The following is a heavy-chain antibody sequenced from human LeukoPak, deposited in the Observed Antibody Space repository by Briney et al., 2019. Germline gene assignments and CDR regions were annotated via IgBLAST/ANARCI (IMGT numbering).Heavy chain of an antibody. J-gene: IGHJ4*02. Sequence: PGGSLRLSCAASGFIFGDYAMHWVRQAPGKGLEWVSVIYSGGSTYYADSVKGRFTISRDNSKNTLYLQMNSLRAEDTAVYYCARAYCSGGSCYGYFDYWGQGTLVTVSS. CDR3: ARAYCSGGSCYGYFDY. D-gene: IGHD2-15*01. V-gene: IGHV3-53*01. CDR1: GFIFGDYA. CDR2: IYSGGST.